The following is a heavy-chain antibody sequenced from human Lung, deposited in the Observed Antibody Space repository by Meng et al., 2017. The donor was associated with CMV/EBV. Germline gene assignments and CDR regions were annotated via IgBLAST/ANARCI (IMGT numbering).Heavy chain of an antibody. CDR1: FSTCW. D-gene: IGHD3-3*01. Sequence: FSTCWIGWVRQVPGKGLDWVAIIYPGDSDARYSPSFQGQVTISADKSINTAYLQWSSLKASDTAMYYCAKGIYYNYWSAYYTGGPFDYWGQGTLVTVSS. J-gene: IGHJ4*02. V-gene: IGHV5-51*01. CDR3: AKGIYYNYWSAYYTGGPFDY. CDR2: IYPGDSDA.